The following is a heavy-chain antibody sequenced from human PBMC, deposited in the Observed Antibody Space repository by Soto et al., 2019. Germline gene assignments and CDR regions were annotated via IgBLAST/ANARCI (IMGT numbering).Heavy chain of an antibody. CDR3: ARETDEWLDILTAYLDEY. Sequence: EVQLLESGGGLVQPGGSLRLSCSASGFSFGTYGMSWVRQSPGKGLEWVSAMGGRGGSTYYADSVKGRFTISRDNSKNRLYPHMNGLTDDATALYYCARETDEWLDILTAYLDEYWGQGTLVTVSS. D-gene: IGHD3-9*01. V-gene: IGHV3-23*01. CDR2: MGGRGGST. CDR1: GFSFGTYG. J-gene: IGHJ4*02.